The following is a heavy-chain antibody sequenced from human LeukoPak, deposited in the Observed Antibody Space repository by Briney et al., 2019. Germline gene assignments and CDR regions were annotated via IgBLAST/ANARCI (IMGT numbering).Heavy chain of an antibody. CDR1: GYTFTSYY. V-gene: IGHV1-46*01. J-gene: IGHJ4*02. CDR3: ARVWVGATKAGYGY. D-gene: IGHD1-26*01. Sequence: GASVKVSCKASGYTFTSYYMHWVRQAPGQGLEWMGIISTSGGNTGYAQKFQGRIIMTRDTSTSTVYLDLSNLRSDDTAVYYCARVWVGATKAGYGYWGQGTLVTVSS. CDR2: ISTSGGNT.